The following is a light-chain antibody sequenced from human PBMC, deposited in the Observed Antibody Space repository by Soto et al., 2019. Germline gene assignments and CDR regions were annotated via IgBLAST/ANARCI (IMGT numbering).Light chain of an antibody. Sequence: IVLTQSPGTRSLSPGERATLSCRASQSVSSNLAWYQQKPGQAPRLLIYGAYTRATGIPARFSGSGSGTEFTLTISSLQSEDFAVYYCQQYNNWPRTFGQGTKVDIK. CDR2: GAY. V-gene: IGKV3-15*01. CDR3: QQYNNWPRT. CDR1: QSVSSN. J-gene: IGKJ1*01.